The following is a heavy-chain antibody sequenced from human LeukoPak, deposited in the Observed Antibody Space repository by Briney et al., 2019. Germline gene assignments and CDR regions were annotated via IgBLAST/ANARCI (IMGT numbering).Heavy chain of an antibody. D-gene: IGHD6-6*01. V-gene: IGHV3-48*04. CDR2: ISSRGSII. J-gene: IGHJ4*02. CDR1: GFTFSSYS. CDR3: ARVSSSSLFDY. Sequence: GGSLRLSCAASGFTFSSYSMNWIRQAPGKGLEWVSYISSRGSIIYYADSVKGRFTISRDNSKNSLYLQIHSLRAEDTAVYYCARVSSSSLFDYWGQGTLVTVSS.